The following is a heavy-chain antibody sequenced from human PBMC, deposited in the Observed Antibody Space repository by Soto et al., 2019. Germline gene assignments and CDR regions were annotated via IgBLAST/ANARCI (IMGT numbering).Heavy chain of an antibody. CDR1: GGSISGFF. D-gene: IGHD1-1*01. CDR2: IYSSGNT. CDR3: ARDYGNDQGDSDSFNL. Sequence: SETLSLTCTVSGGSISGFFWSWIRQPPGKGLEWIGYIYSSGNTNYNPSLKSRVTLSVDTSKNQFSLKLRSVTAADTAVYYCARDYGNDQGDSDSFNLWGLGALVTVSS. V-gene: IGHV4-59*01. J-gene: IGHJ4*02.